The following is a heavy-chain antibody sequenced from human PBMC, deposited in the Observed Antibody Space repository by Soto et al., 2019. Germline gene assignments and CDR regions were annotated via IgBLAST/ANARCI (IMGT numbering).Heavy chain of an antibody. D-gene: IGHD1-26*01. CDR1: GFTFSSYA. CDR2: ISYDGSNK. Sequence: QVQLVESGGGVVQPGRSLRLSCAASGFTFSSYAMHWVRQAPGKGLEWVAVISYDGSNKYYADSVKGRFTISRDNSKNTLYLQMNSLRAEDTAVYYCALRPTLVGARSFDYCGQGTLVTVSS. V-gene: IGHV3-30-3*01. CDR3: ALRPTLVGARSFDY. J-gene: IGHJ4*02.